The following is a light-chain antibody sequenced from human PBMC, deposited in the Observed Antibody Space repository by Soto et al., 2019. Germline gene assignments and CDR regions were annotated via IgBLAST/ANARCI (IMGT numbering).Light chain of an antibody. Sequence: QSALTQPPSASGSPGQSVTISCTGTSSDVGGYNYVSWYQQHPGKAPKLMIYEVSKRPSGVPDRFSGSKSGNTASLTVSGLQAEDDAHYYCSSYAGSNNVVFGGGTKRTVL. J-gene: IGLJ2*01. CDR3: SSYAGSNNVV. V-gene: IGLV2-8*01. CDR1: SSDVGGYNY. CDR2: EVS.